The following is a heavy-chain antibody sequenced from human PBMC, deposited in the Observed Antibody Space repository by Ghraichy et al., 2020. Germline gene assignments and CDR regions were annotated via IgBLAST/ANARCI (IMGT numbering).Heavy chain of an antibody. Sequence: GSLRLSCAASGFTFSGYWMSWVRQAPGKGLEWVANIKQDGSEKYYVDSVKGRFTISRDNAKNSLYLQMNSLRAEDTAVYYCARAPYSSGWFRGFDYWGQGTLVTVSS. CDR3: ARAPYSSGWFRGFDY. CDR1: GFTFSGYW. CDR2: IKQDGSEK. D-gene: IGHD6-19*01. J-gene: IGHJ4*02. V-gene: IGHV3-7*01.